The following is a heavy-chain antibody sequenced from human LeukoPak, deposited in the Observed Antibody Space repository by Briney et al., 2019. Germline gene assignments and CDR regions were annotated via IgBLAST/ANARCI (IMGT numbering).Heavy chain of an antibody. CDR3: ASPSRVYDSSGYYGFGY. Sequence: ASVTVSCKASGYTFTDYYILWLRQAPGQGPEWMGWINPNSGGTNYAQKFQGRVTMTRDTSISTAYMELSRLRFDDTAVYYCASPSRVYDSSGYYGFGYWGQGTLVTVSS. J-gene: IGHJ4*02. CDR2: INPNSGGT. CDR1: GYTFTDYY. D-gene: IGHD3-22*01. V-gene: IGHV1-2*02.